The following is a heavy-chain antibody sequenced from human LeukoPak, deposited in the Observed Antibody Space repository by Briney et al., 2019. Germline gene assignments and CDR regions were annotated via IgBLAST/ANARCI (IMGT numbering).Heavy chain of an antibody. J-gene: IGHJ5*02. CDR3: ARGIWFDP. Sequence: SETLSLTCTGSGGSISSYYWSWIRQPAGKGLEWIGRIYTSGNTKYNPSLKSRVTLSVVTSKNQFSLKLRSVTAADTAVYYCARGIWFDPWGQGTLVTVSS. CDR1: GGSISSYY. V-gene: IGHV4-4*07. CDR2: IYTSGNT.